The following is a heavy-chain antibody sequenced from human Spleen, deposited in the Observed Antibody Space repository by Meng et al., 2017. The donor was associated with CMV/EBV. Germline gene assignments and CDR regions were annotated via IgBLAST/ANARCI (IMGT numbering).Heavy chain of an antibody. CDR3: GVMTTVTTKPFDY. CDR1: GFTFSSYE. V-gene: IGHV3-48*03. CDR2: ISASGSTI. D-gene: IGHD4-17*01. J-gene: IGHJ4*02. Sequence: GGSLRLSCAASGFTFSSYEMNWVRQAPGKGLEWVSFISASGSTIYYADSVKGRFTISRDNAKNSLYLQMNSLRAEDTAVYYCGVMTTVTTKPFDYWGQGTLVTVSS.